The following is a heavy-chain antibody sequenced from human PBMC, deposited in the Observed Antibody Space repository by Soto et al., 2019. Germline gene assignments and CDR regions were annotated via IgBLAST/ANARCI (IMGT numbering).Heavy chain of an antibody. CDR3: AASYGSGYRAFDY. Sequence: QVQLVQSGTEVKKPGSSVKVSCKASGDTFSFYTINWVRQAPGLGLEWVGRINPIVSMSNYAQKFQGRVSXTXDXXTSTAYMELSSLRSDDTAMYFCAASYGSGYRAFDYWGQGALVIVSS. V-gene: IGHV1-69*02. CDR2: INPIVSMS. CDR1: GDTFSFYT. J-gene: IGHJ4*02. D-gene: IGHD3-10*01.